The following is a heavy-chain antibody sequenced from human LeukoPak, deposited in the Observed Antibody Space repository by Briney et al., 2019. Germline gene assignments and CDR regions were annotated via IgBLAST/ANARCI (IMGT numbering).Heavy chain of an antibody. D-gene: IGHD3-10*01. CDR3: VTGFGVFWAY. V-gene: IGHV3-23*01. J-gene: IGHJ4*02. Sequence: GGSLRLSCAASGFTFSSYGMSWVRQAPGKGLEWVSAISGSGGSTYYADSVRGRFTISRDNSKNMLFVQMNSLRPEYTAIYYCVTGFGVFWAYWGQGTVVTVSS. CDR2: ISGSGGST. CDR1: GFTFSSYG.